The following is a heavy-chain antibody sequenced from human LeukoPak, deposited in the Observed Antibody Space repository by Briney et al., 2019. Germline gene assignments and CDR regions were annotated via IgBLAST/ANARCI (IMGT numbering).Heavy chain of an antibody. J-gene: IGHJ4*02. V-gene: IGHV3-23*01. CDR2: ISAGGGDT. CDR3: AKDAAGPEY. D-gene: IGHD6-13*01. Sequence: GGSLRLSCVVSGLTFSSYSMSWVRQAPGKGLEWVSGISAGGGDTWYPDSVKGRFTISRDNSKNTLFLQMNSLRVEDTAIYYCAKDAAGPEYWGQGTLVTVSS. CDR1: GLTFSSYS.